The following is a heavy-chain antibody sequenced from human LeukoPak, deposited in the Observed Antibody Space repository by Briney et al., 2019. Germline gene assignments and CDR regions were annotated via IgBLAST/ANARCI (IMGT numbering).Heavy chain of an antibody. J-gene: IGHJ5*02. Sequence: GGSLRLSCAGSGFTFSSYGMHWVRQAPGKGLEWVAVISYDGSNKYYADSVKGRFTISRDNSKNTLYLQMNSLRAEDTAVYYCAKDPVRYSGSYNWFDPWGQGNLVTVSS. V-gene: IGHV3-30*18. D-gene: IGHD1-26*01. CDR3: AKDPVRYSGSYNWFDP. CDR1: GFTFSSYG. CDR2: ISYDGSNK.